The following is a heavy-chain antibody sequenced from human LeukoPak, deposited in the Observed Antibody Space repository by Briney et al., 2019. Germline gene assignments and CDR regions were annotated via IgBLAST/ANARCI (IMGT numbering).Heavy chain of an antibody. V-gene: IGHV3-9*01. Sequence: GRSLRLSCAASGFTFDDYAMHWVRHAPGKGLEWVSGISWNSGSIGYADSVKGRFTISRDNAKNSLYLQMNSLRAEDTALYYCAKGRSYSYEGDYFDYWGQGTLVTVSS. CDR3: AKGRSYSYEGDYFDY. CDR2: ISWNSGSI. D-gene: IGHD5-18*01. CDR1: GFTFDDYA. J-gene: IGHJ4*02.